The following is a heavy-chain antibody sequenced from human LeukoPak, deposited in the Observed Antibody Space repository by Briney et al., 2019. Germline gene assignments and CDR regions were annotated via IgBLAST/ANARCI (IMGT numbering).Heavy chain of an antibody. J-gene: IGHJ4*02. CDR1: GFTFSDYY. D-gene: IGHD3-16*01. CDR2: ITSSSSYA. Sequence: GGSLRLSCAASGFTFSDYYMSWIRQAPGKGLEWVSYITSSSSYANYADSVKGRFTISRDNAKNSLYLQMNSLRAEDTAVYYCARGGYDYVLNWGQGTLVTVSS. CDR3: ARGGYDYVLN. V-gene: IGHV3-11*06.